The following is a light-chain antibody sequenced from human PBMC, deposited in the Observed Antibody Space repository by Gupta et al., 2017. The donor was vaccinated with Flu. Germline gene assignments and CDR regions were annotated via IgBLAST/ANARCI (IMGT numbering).Light chain of an antibody. CDR3: DYPDSTDYHLM. V-gene: IGLV3-19*01. CDR2: AKD. J-gene: IGLJ3*02. CDR1: SLRSHY. Sequence: SSELTQDPAVSVALGHTVTITCQGDSLRSHYANWYQQKPGQAPIRVIYAKDHRPSGIPDRFSGSGSGDTASFNITGAQAEDEGADYCDYPDSTDYHLMFGGGTKLTVI.